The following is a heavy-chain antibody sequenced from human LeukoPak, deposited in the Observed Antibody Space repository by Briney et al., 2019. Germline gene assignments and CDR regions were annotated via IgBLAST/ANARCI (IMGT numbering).Heavy chain of an antibody. Sequence: GGSLRLSCAASGFTFSSYAMSWVRQAPGKGLEWVSAISGSGGSTYYADSVKGRFTISRDNSKNTLYLQMNSLRAEDTAIYYCARGNYGDYDHYWGQGTLVTVSS. D-gene: IGHD4-17*01. CDR1: GFTFSSYA. J-gene: IGHJ4*02. CDR3: ARGNYGDYDHY. CDR2: ISGSGGST. V-gene: IGHV3-23*01.